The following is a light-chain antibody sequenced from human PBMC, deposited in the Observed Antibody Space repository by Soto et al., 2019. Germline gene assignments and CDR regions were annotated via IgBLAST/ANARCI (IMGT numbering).Light chain of an antibody. Sequence: EIVMTQSPATLSVSPVEIASLFFIASHSVISNLAFYQQKPGQAPRLLIDGASTRATGIPARFTGSGSVTDFSLTINSLQPEDFATYYCQQSYTTLWKCGQGTKGDIK. J-gene: IGKJ1*01. V-gene: IGKV3-15*01. CDR3: QQSYTTLWK. CDR2: GAS. CDR1: HSVISN.